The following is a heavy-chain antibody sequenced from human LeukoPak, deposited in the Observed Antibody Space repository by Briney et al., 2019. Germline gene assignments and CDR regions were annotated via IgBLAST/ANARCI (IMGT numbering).Heavy chain of an antibody. D-gene: IGHD3-22*01. J-gene: IGHJ4*02. CDR3: ARENYYDSSGYFDY. CDR2: IYHSEST. V-gene: IGHV4-4*02. Sequence: PSETLSLTCAVSGGSISSSNWWSWVRQPPGKGLEWIGEIYHSESTNYNPSLKSRVTISVDKSKNQFSLKLSSVTAADTAVYYCARENYYDSSGYFDYWGQGTLVTVSS. CDR1: GGSISSSNW.